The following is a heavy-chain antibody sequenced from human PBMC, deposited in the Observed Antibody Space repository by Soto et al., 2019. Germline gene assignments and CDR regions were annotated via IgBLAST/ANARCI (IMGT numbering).Heavy chain of an antibody. CDR2: ISGSGGST. J-gene: IGHJ4*02. CDR1: GFTFSSYA. D-gene: IGHD5-12*01. V-gene: IGHV3-23*01. CDR3: AKALVPVEMATIPPYFDY. Sequence: PGGSLRLSCAASGFTFSSYAMSWVRQAPGKGLEWVSAISGSGGSTYYADSVKGRFTISRDNSKNTLYLQMNSLRAEDTAVYYCAKALVPVEMATIPPYFDYWGQGTLVTVSS.